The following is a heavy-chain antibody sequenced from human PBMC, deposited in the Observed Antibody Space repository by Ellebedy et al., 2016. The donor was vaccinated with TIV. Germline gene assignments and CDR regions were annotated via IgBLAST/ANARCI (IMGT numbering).Heavy chain of an antibody. CDR2: IIPILNVV. CDR1: GYPFTSSG. Sequence: AASVKVSCKASGYPFTSSGISWVRQAPGQGLEWVGRIIPILNVVNYARKFQGRVTITADRSTNIVYLELSSLRSEDTAVYYCARWGPYSGTFQGPFDFWGQGVVVTVSS. V-gene: IGHV1-69*04. D-gene: IGHD5-12*01. J-gene: IGHJ4*02. CDR3: ARWGPYSGTFQGPFDF.